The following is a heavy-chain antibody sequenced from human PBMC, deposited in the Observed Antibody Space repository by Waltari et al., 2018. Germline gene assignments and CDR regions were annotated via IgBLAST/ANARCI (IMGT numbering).Heavy chain of an antibody. CDR3: ASWEQPSDY. D-gene: IGHD1-1*01. Sequence: EVQLVESGGGLVKPGGSLRLSCAASGFTFSSYSMNWVRQAPGKVLEWVSSISSSSSYIYYADSVKGRFTISRDNAKNSLYLQMNSLRAEDTAVYYCASWEQPSDYWGQGTLVTVSS. J-gene: IGHJ4*02. CDR2: ISSSSSYI. V-gene: IGHV3-21*01. CDR1: GFTFSSYS.